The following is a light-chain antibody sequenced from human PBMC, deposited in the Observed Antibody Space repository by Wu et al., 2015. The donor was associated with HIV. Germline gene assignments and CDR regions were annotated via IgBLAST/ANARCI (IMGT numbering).Light chain of an antibody. CDR2: KAS. CDR1: QRISNW. V-gene: IGKV1-5*03. CDR3: QQYGSSLTWT. Sequence: DRVTITCRASQRISNWLAWYQQKPGKAPKVLIYKASNLQSGVPSRFSGSGSGTDFTLTISRLEPEDFAVHYCQQYGSSLTWTFGQGTKVEI. J-gene: IGKJ1*01.